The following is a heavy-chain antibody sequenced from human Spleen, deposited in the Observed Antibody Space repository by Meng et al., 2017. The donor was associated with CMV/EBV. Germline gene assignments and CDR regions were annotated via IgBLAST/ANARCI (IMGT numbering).Heavy chain of an antibody. Sequence: SGYPSASYGLSWVRQAPGQGIEWMGWISPYNGNTKYAQKFQGRVTMTTDTSTSTVYMELRNLGSDDTAVCYCARGIFRFLEWLPSLDYWGQGTLVTVSS. CDR3: ARGIFRFLEWLPSLDY. CDR2: ISPYNGNT. CDR1: GYPSASYG. V-gene: IGHV1-18*01. D-gene: IGHD3-3*01. J-gene: IGHJ4*02.